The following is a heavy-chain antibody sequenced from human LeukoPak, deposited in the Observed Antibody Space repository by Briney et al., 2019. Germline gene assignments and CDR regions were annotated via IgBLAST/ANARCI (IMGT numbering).Heavy chain of an antibody. CDR1: GYSISSGYY. D-gene: IGHD3-10*01. CDR2: IYHSGST. V-gene: IGHV4-38-2*01. Sequence: SETLSLTCAVSGYSISSGYYWGWIRRPPGKGLEWIGSIYHSGSTYYNPSLKSRVTISVDTSKNQFSLKLSSVTAADTAVYYCARSGYMVRGVLDYWGQGTLVTVSS. CDR3: ARSGYMVRGVLDY. J-gene: IGHJ4*02.